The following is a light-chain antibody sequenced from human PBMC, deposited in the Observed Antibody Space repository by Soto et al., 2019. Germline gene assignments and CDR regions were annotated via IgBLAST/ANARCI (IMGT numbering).Light chain of an antibody. Sequence: DIQMTQAPSTLSASVGDRVTITCRASQNINSWLAWYQQKPGKAPKLLIYKASSLESGVTSRFRGSGSGTEFTLTITSLQPDDFATYYCQQYNDYWTFGQGTKVEIK. J-gene: IGKJ1*01. CDR1: QNINSW. CDR3: QQYNDYWT. V-gene: IGKV1-5*03. CDR2: KAS.